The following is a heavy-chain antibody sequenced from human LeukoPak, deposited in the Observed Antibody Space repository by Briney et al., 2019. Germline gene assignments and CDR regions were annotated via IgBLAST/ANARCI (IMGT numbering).Heavy chain of an antibody. CDR1: SGSFSGYY. J-gene: IGHJ6*04. Sequence: SQTLSLTCAVYSGSFSGYYWSCIRPPPGKGLEWIGEINHSGRTNYNHSLKSRVKISVDTSKNQFSLKVSSVTAPDTAVYYCSRQLVPAAPYYYYYGMDVWGEGTTVTVSS. CDR2: INHSGRT. CDR3: SRQLVPAAPYYYYYGMDV. V-gene: IGHV4-34*01. D-gene: IGHD2-2*01.